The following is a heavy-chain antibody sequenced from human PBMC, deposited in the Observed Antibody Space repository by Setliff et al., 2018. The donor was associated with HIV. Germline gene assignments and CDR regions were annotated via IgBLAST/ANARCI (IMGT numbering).Heavy chain of an antibody. J-gene: IGHJ4*02. V-gene: IGHV4-39*01. CDR3: ARQSRQAVAGTRNFDY. CDR2: IYYSGST. CDR1: GGSISSSNYY. Sequence: ETLSLTCTVSGGSISSSNYYWGWIRQPPGKGLEWIANIYYSGSTYYNPSLKSRVTISVDTSKNQFSLKLTSVTAADTAVYYCARQSRQAVAGTRNFDYWGQGTLVTVSS. D-gene: IGHD6-19*01.